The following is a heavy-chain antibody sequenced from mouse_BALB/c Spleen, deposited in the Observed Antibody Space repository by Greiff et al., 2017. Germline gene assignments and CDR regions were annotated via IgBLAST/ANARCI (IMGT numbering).Heavy chain of an antibody. Sequence: EVKVVESGGGLVKPGGSLKLSCAASGFTFSSYAMSWVRQTPEKRLEWVASISSGGSTYYPDSVKGRFTISRDNARNILYLQMSSLRSEDTAMYYCARIYYYGSRWGDYFDYWGQGTTLTVSS. CDR2: ISSGGST. V-gene: IGHV5-6-5*01. CDR3: ARIYYYGSRWGDYFDY. D-gene: IGHD1-1*01. J-gene: IGHJ2*01. CDR1: GFTFSSYA.